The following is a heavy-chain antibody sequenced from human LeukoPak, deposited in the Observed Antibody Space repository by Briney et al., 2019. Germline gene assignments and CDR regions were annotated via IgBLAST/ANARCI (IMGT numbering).Heavy chain of an antibody. Sequence: PGGSLRLSCAASGFTFSSYGMHWVRQAPGKGLEWVAFIRYDGSNKYYADSVKGRFTISRDNSKNTLYLQMNSLRAEDTAVYYCAKDHGTRRTFDYRGQGTLVTVSS. CDR3: AKDHGTRRTFDY. CDR1: GFTFSSYG. V-gene: IGHV3-30*02. CDR2: IRYDGSNK. D-gene: IGHD1-1*01. J-gene: IGHJ4*02.